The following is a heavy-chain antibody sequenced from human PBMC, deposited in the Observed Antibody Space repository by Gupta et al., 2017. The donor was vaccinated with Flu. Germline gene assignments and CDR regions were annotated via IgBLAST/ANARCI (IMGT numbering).Heavy chain of an antibody. CDR2: INHNGRT. V-gene: IGHV4-34*01. J-gene: IGHJ4*02. CDR1: GGSFSDYW. Sequence: QVQLQQWGAGLLKPSETLSLTCSVFGGSFSDYWWTWIRQPPGKGLEWIGEINHNGRTNYSSSLKSRVTISIDTSNKQFSLNLTSVTAADTAVYYCERAPPWALDFWDQGALVTVSS. CDR3: ERAPPWALDF.